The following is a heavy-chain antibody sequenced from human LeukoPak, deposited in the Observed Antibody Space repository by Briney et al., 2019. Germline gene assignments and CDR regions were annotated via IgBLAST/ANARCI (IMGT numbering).Heavy chain of an antibody. CDR1: GGSFSGYY. J-gene: IGHJ4*02. D-gene: IGHD3-3*01. V-gene: IGHV4-34*01. CDR3: ARGDDDYWSGYYGAQDY. Sequence: SETLSLTCAVYGGSFSGYYWSWIRQPPGKGLEWIGEINHSGSTNYNPSLKSRVTISVDTSKNHFSLKLSSVTAADTAVYYCARGDDDYWSGYYGAQDYWGQGILVTVSS. CDR2: INHSGST.